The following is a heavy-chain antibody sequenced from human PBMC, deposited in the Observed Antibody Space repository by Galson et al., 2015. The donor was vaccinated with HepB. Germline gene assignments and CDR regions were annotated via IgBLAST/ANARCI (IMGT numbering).Heavy chain of an antibody. D-gene: IGHD6-19*01. CDR1: GYSFTSYW. CDR3: ASAAVGSSGWYGFNWFDP. CDR2: IDPSDSYT. Sequence: QSGAEVKKPGESLRISCKGSGYSFTSYWISWVRQMPGKGLEWMGRIDPSDSYTNYSPSFPGHVTISADKSISTAYLQWSSLKASDTAMYYCASAAVGSSGWYGFNWFDPWGQGTLVTVSS. V-gene: IGHV5-10-1*01. J-gene: IGHJ5*02.